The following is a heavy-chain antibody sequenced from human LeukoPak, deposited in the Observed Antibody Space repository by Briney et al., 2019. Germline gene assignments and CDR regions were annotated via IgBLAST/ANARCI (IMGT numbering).Heavy chain of an antibody. CDR1: GFTFSSYW. CDR2: INTDGSST. J-gene: IGHJ4*02. CDR3: ARGRFATPDYGFDY. Sequence: PGGSLRLSCAASGFTFSSYWMHWVRQAPGKGLVWVSRINTDGSSTTYADSVKGRFTISRDNAKNTLYLQMNSLRAEDTAVYYCARGRFATPDYGFDYWGQGTLVTVSS. V-gene: IGHV3-74*01. D-gene: IGHD4-17*01.